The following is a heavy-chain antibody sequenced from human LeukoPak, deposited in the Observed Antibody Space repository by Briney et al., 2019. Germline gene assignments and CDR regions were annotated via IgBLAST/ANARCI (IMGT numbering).Heavy chain of an antibody. J-gene: IGHJ3*02. Sequence: HPGGSLRLSCAASGFTFSSYAMSWVRQAPGKGLEWVSGISASGGSTFYADSVKGRFTISRDNSKNTLYLQMNGLRVEDTAVYYCVREGPRGLAFDIWGQGTMVTVSS. V-gene: IGHV3-23*01. CDR2: ISASGGST. CDR1: GFTFSSYA. D-gene: IGHD3/OR15-3a*01. CDR3: VREGPRGLAFDI.